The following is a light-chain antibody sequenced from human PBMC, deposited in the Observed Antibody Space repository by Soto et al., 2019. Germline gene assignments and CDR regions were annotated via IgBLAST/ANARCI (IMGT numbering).Light chain of an antibody. Sequence: DIQMTQSPSTLSASVGDRVTITCRASQSISSWLAWYQQKPGKAPKLLIYKASSLESGVPSRFSGSGSGTDFTLTISSLQPDDLATYYCQQYNSYPCTFGQGTKVEIK. CDR1: QSISSW. V-gene: IGKV1-5*03. CDR3: QQYNSYPCT. CDR2: KAS. J-gene: IGKJ1*01.